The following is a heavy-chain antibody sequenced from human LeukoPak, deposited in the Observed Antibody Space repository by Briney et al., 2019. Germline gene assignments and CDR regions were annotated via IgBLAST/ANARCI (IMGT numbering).Heavy chain of an antibody. D-gene: IGHD3-22*01. CDR1: GYSFTSYW. Sequence: GESLKISCKGSGYSFTSYWIGWVRQMPGKGLEWMGIIYPGDSDTRYSPSFQGQVTISADKSISTAYLQWSSLKASDTAMYYCARLRYYDSSGYYKKRYSPPNYWGQGTLVTVSS. CDR3: ARLRYYDSSGYYKKRYSPPNY. CDR2: IYPGDSDT. J-gene: IGHJ4*02. V-gene: IGHV5-51*01.